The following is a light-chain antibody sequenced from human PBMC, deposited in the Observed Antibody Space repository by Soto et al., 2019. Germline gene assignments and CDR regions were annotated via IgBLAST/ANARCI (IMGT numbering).Light chain of an antibody. V-gene: IGLV3-1*01. J-gene: IGLJ2*01. CDR3: QAWDSSTVV. CDR1: KLGDKY. Sequence: ELTQPPSVSVSPGQTASITCSGDKLGDKYACWYQQKPGQSPVLVIYQDSKRPSGIPERFSGSNSGNAATLTISGTQAMDEADYYCQAWDSSTVVFGGGTKVTVL. CDR2: QDS.